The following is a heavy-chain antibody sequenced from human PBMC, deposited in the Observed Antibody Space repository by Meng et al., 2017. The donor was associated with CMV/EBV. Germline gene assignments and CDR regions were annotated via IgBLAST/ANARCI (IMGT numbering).Heavy chain of an antibody. CDR1: AW. CDR3: TTVYGGYYYDSSGYYLGFDY. CDR2: IKSKTDGGTT. Sequence: AWLSWVRQAPGKGHEWVGRIKSKTDGGTTDYAAPVKGRFTISRDDSKNTLYLQMNSLKTEDTAVYYCTTVYGGYYYDSSGYYLGFDYWGQGTLVTVSS. V-gene: IGHV3-15*01. J-gene: IGHJ4*02. D-gene: IGHD3-22*01.